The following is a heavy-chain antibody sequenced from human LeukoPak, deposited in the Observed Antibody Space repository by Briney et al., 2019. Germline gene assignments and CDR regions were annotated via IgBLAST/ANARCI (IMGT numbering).Heavy chain of an antibody. J-gene: IGHJ4*02. CDR2: IYPGDSDT. Sequence: GESLKISCKGSGYSFTSYWIGWVRQMPGKGLEWMGIIYPGDSDTRYSPSFQGQVTISADKSISTAYLQWSSLKASDTAMYYCARHVPSIVAAGTRIAVADPTLDYWGQGTLVTVSS. CDR3: ARHVPSIVAAGTRIAVADPTLDY. CDR1: GYSFTSYW. D-gene: IGHD6-13*01. V-gene: IGHV5-51*01.